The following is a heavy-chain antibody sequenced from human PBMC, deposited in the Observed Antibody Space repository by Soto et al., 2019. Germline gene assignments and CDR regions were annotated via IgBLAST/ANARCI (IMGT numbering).Heavy chain of an antibody. Sequence: ASVKVSCKASGHSFTTHGFIWVRQAPGRGLEWIGWISSYDGSTNYAQKVQGRVSVTTDTSTSTAYMELRTLRSDDTAVYYCACTTPGHYYYGLDVWGQGTTVTVSS. J-gene: IGHJ6*02. CDR2: ISSYDGST. D-gene: IGHD2-8*01. V-gene: IGHV1-18*01. CDR1: GHSFTTHG. CDR3: ACTTPGHYYYGLDV.